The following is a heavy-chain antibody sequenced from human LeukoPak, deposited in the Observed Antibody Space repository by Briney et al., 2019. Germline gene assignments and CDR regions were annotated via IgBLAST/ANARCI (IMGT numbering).Heavy chain of an antibody. CDR2: IYYSGST. CDR1: GGSISSGGYY. CDR3: TRYRSSYCSGGSCPMGMDY. J-gene: IGHJ4*02. V-gene: IGHV4-31*03. D-gene: IGHD2-15*01. Sequence: SEALSLTCTVSGGSISSGGYYWSRIRQHPGKGLEWIGYIYYSGSTYYNPSLKSRVTISVDTSKNQFSLKLSSVTAADTAVYYCTRYRSSYCSGGSCPMGMDYWGQGTLVTVSS.